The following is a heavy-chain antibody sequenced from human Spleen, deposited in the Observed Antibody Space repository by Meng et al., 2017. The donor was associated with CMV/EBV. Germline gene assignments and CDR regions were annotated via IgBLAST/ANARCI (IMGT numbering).Heavy chain of an antibody. CDR1: GGTFTSYA. J-gene: IGHJ4*02. Sequence: ASVKVSCKAPGGTFTSYAITWVRQAPGQGLEWMGWINPNSGGTNYAQKFQGRVTMTRDTSISTAYMELSRLRSDDTAVYYCASYDSSGYYFFDYWGQGTLVTVSS. D-gene: IGHD3-22*01. V-gene: IGHV1-2*02. CDR2: INPNSGGT. CDR3: ASYDSSGYYFFDY.